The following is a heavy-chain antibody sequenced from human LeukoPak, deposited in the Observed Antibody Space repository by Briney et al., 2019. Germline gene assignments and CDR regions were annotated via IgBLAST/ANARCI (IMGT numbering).Heavy chain of an antibody. CDR3: AAPRYDSTNAFDY. J-gene: IGHJ4*02. CDR2: IYYSGST. CDR1: GGSISSYY. D-gene: IGHD3-22*01. V-gene: IGHV4-59*12. Sequence: SETLSLTCTVSGGSISSYYWSWIWQPPGKGLEWIGYIYYSGSTNYNPSLKSRVTISVDTSKNQFSLKLSSVTAADTAVYYCAAPRYDSTNAFDYWGQGALVTVSS.